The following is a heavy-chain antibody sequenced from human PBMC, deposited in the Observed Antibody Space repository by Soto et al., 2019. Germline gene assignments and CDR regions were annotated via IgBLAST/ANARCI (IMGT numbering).Heavy chain of an antibody. Sequence: PSESLSLTCTVSVGSVSTSSYYWGWILQPPGKGLEWIGSIYYSGSTYYNPSLKSRVTISVDTSKNQFSLKLSSVTAADTAVYYCARRVVVVLAAEVPGDYWGQGTLVTVS. CDR1: VGSVSTSSYY. CDR2: IYYSGST. V-gene: IGHV4-39*01. D-gene: IGHD2-15*01. CDR3: ARRVVVVLAAEVPGDY. J-gene: IGHJ4*02.